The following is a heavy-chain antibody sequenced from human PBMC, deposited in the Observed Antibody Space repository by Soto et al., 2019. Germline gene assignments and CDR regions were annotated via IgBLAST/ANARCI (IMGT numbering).Heavy chain of an antibody. CDR1: GGSISSYY. J-gene: IGHJ3*02. CDR2: IYYSGST. Sequence: ETLSLTCTISGGSISSYYWSWIRQPPGKGLEWIGYIYYSGSTNYNPSLKSRVTISVDTSKNQFSLKLSSVTAADTAVYYCARHGRWHDLDIWGQGTMVTVS. V-gene: IGHV4-59*08. D-gene: IGHD1-1*01. CDR3: ARHGRWHDLDI.